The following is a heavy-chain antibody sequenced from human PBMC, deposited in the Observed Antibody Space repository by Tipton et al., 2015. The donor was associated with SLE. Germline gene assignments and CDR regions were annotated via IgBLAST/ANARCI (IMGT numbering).Heavy chain of an antibody. CDR3: ARDGTVGASKDYYYYMDV. Sequence: TLSLTCTVSGGSTSSYYWSWIRQPPGKGLEWIGYIYYSGSTNYNPSLKSRVTISVDTSKNQFSLKLSSVTAADTAVYYCARDGTVGASKDYYYYMDVWGKGTTVTVSS. CDR2: IYYSGST. CDR1: GGSTSSYY. V-gene: IGHV4-59*01. D-gene: IGHD1-26*01. J-gene: IGHJ6*03.